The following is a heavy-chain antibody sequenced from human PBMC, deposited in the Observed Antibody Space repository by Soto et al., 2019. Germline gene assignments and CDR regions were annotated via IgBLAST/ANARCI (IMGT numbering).Heavy chain of an antibody. CDR3: TKNSGAFYGLDV. D-gene: IGHD6-19*01. CDR1: GFTFNTNP. V-gene: IGHV3-23*01. CDR2: ISGSGSAA. J-gene: IGHJ6*02. Sequence: GGSLRLSCEASGFTFNTNPMTRVRQAPGKGLEWVSSISGSGSAAYYADPVKGRFTVSRDNFKNTLYLQTNSLRVEDTAVYYCTKNSGAFYGLDVWGQGTTVTVSS.